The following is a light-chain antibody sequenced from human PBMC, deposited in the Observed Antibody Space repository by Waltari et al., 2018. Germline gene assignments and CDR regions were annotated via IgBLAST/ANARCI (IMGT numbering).Light chain of an antibody. CDR1: QSVARA. CDR2: NTY. Sequence: EIVLTQSPGTLSLPPGDRATLSCRASQSVARALAWYQQKPGQPPRLLIYNTYTRATGVPDRFSGGGSGTDFSLTISRLEPEDFAVYYCQNYVRLPATFGQGTKVEIK. CDR3: QNYVRLPAT. V-gene: IGKV3-20*01. J-gene: IGKJ1*01.